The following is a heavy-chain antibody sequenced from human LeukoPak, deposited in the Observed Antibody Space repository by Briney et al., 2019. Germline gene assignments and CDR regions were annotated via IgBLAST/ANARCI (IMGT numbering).Heavy chain of an antibody. CDR1: AASAAMLADD. Sequence: SETLSLTWTVSAASAAMLADDCDRIRQHPGKGLEWIGYIHYSGDTYYSPSLKSRLTISVGTSKNQFSLRLRSVTAADTAVYYCARVVAYDSTGYYLYYFDYWGQGTLVTVAA. J-gene: IGHJ4*02. V-gene: IGHV4-31*02. D-gene: IGHD3-22*01. CDR2: IHYSGDT. CDR3: ARVVAYDSTGYYLYYFDY.